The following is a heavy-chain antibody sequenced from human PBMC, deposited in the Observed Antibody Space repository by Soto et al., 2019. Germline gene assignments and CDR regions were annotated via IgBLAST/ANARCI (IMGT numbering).Heavy chain of an antibody. Sequence: ASVKVSCKASGYTFTTYGISWVRQAPGEGLEWLGWINTHNGNTNYAQNLQGRVFMTADTSTNTAYMELRSLRSDDTAIYYCTREGSAPYYYYAMDSWGQGTTVTVSS. J-gene: IGHJ6*02. CDR1: GYTFTTYG. V-gene: IGHV1-18*01. D-gene: IGHD3-10*01. CDR2: INTHNGNT. CDR3: TREGSAPYYYYAMDS.